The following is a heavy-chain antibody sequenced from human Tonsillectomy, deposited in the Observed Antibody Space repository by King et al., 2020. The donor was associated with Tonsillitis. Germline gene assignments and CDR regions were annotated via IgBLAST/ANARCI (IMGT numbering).Heavy chain of an antibody. CDR2: INSSGTT. Sequence: VQLQESGPGLVKPSQTLSLTCTVSGGSITSGGFYWSWIRQPAGKGLEWFGRINSSGTTNYNPSFKRRVTMSLDRSKNQFSLNLNSLTAADTAVYYCARESAGGFDPWGQGTLVAVSS. CDR1: GGSITSGGFY. CDR3: ARESAGGFDP. V-gene: IGHV4-61*02. J-gene: IGHJ5*02. D-gene: IGHD7-27*01.